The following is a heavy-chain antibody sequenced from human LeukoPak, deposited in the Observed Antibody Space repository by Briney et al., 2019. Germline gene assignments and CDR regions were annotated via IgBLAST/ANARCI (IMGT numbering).Heavy chain of an antibody. CDR2: INTDGSAT. D-gene: IGHD3-16*01. V-gene: IGHV3-74*01. CDR1: GFSFSSYW. Sequence: PGGSLRLSCAASGFSFSSYWMHWVRQAPGKGLLWVSRINTDGSATYYADSVKGRFTISRDNAKNTVYLQMNSLRAEDTAVYYCARDLNTFGGVSNMDVWGKGTTVTISS. CDR3: ARDLNTFGGVSNMDV. J-gene: IGHJ6*04.